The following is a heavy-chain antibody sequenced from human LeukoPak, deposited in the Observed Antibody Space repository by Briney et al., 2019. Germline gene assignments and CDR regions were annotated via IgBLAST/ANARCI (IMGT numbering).Heavy chain of an antibody. CDR3: ARVGADGSGSLFDY. D-gene: IGHD3-10*01. CDR1: GGSISSYY. Sequence: SETLSLTRTVSGGSISSYYWSWIRQPPGKGLEWIGYIYYSGSTNYNPSLKSRVTISVDTSKNQFSLKLSSVTAADTAVYYRARVGADGSGSLFDYWGQGTLVTVSS. V-gene: IGHV4-59*12. CDR2: IYYSGST. J-gene: IGHJ4*02.